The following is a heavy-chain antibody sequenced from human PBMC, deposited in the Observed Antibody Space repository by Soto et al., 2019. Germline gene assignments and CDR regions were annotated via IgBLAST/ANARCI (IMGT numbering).Heavy chain of an antibody. Sequence: GGSLRLSCAASGFTVSSNSMSWVRQAPGKGLEWVSLIYGGGSTYYADSVKGRFTISRDNSKNTLYLQMNSLRAEDTAVYYCARDQDSFDYWGQGTLVTVSS. CDR3: ARDQDSFDY. CDR1: GFTVSSNS. D-gene: IGHD2-15*01. V-gene: IGHV3-66*01. J-gene: IGHJ4*02. CDR2: IYGGGST.